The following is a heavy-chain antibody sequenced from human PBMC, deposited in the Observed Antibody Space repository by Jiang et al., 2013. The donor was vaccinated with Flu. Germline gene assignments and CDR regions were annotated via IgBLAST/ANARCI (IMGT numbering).Heavy chain of an antibody. CDR3: AREGIAAAGTDYYYGMDV. V-gene: IGHV7-4-1*02. D-gene: IGHD6-13*01. CDR1: GYTFTSYA. J-gene: IGHJ6*02. CDR2: INTNTGNP. Sequence: SGYTFTSYAMNWVRQAPGQGLEWMGWINTNTGNPTYAQGFTGRFVFSLDTSVSTAYLQISSLKAEDTAVYYCAREGIAAAGTDYYYGMDVWGQGTTVTVSS.